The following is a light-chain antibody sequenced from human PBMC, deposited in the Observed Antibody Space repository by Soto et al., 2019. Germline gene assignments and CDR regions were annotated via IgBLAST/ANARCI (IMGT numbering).Light chain of an antibody. CDR1: SSDVGSYSL. V-gene: IGLV2-23*01. CDR3: CSYAGGTNLV. CDR2: EDI. Sequence: QSALTQPPSVSGSPGQSITIYCTGNSSDVGSYSLVSWYQQLPGKAPKLMIYEDIKRPSGVSNRFSGSKSGNTASLTISGLQAEDEADYYCCSYAGGTNLVFGGGNKLTVL. J-gene: IGLJ2*01.